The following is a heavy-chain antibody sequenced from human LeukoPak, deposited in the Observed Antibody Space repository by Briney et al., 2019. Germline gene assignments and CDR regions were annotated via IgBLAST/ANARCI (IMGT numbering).Heavy chain of an antibody. CDR1: GGTFSSYT. CDR3: ARGTGVEMATISRDNWFDP. Sequence: SVNVSCKASGGTFSSYTISWVRQGHGPGHELMGGVITIFGTANYAQKFQGRVTITTDESTSTAYMELSSLRSEDTAVYYCARGTGVEMATISRDNWFDPWGQGTLVTVSS. CDR2: VITIFGTA. J-gene: IGHJ5*02. D-gene: IGHD5-24*01. V-gene: IGHV1-69*05.